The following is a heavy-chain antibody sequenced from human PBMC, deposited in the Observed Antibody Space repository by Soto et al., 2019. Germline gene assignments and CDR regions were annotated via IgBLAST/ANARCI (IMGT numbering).Heavy chain of an antibody. Sequence: GDSLKISCKGSGYNFAGYWVAWVRQMPGKGLELMVVFYPSDSDTRCSPSFQGRVTISADKSIRSAYLPCISLSASDPPLYYSPRGGVSTRTFDYWGRNPGHRLL. J-gene: IGHJ4*01. CDR1: GYNFAGYW. CDR2: FYPSDSDT. V-gene: IGHV5-51*01. CDR3: PRGGVSTRTFDY. D-gene: IGHD1-1*01.